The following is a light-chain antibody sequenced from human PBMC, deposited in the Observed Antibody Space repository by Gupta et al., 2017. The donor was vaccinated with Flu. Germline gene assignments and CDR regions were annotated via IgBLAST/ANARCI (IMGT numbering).Light chain of an antibody. V-gene: IGKV1-39*01. CDR2: GAS. Sequence: DIQMTQSPSSLSASVGDRVTIACRASQSISTYLNWYQQKPGKAPKVLIYGASSVQSGVPLRFSGSGSGTDFTLTITSLQPEDFATYYCQQSYSIFWTFGQGTKVEI. CDR3: QQSYSIFWT. J-gene: IGKJ1*01. CDR1: QSISTY.